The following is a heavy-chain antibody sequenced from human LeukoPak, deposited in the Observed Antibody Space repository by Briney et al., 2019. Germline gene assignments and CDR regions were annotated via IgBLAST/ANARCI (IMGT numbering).Heavy chain of an antibody. D-gene: IGHD3-22*01. J-gene: IGHJ1*01. CDR2: IWYDGSNK. CDR1: GFTFSSHG. CDR3: AKDLDSYGFYDGVHS. V-gene: IGHV3-30*02. Sequence: GGSLRLSCAASGFTFSSHGMHWVRQAPGKGLEWVAFIWYDGSNKYYADSVKGRFTISRDNSKNTLYLQMNSLRAEDTAIYYCAKDLDSYGFYDGVHSWGQGTLVTVSS.